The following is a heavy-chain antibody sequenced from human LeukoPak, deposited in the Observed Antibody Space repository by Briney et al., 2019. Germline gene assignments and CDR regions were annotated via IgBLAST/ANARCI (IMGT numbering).Heavy chain of an antibody. Sequence: KPSETLSLTCAVYGGSFSGYYWSWIRQPPGKGVEWSGEINHSGSTNYNPSLKSRVTISVHTSKNQFSLKLSSVTAADTAVYYCARVDDILTGYDNWFDPWGQGTLVTVSS. V-gene: IGHV4-34*01. J-gene: IGHJ5*02. CDR3: ARVDDILTGYDNWFDP. CDR2: INHSGST. CDR1: GGSFSGYY. D-gene: IGHD3-9*01.